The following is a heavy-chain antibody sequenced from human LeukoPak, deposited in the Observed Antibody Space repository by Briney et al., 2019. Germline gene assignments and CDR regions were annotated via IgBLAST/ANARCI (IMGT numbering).Heavy chain of an antibody. J-gene: IGHJ4*02. CDR1: GFTFSSYG. D-gene: IGHD4-17*01. CDR2: ISYDGSNK. V-gene: IGHV3-30*18. Sequence: GGSLRLSCAASGFTFSSYGMHWVRLAPGKGLEWVAVISYDGSNKYYADSVKGRFTISRDNSKNTLYLQMNSLRAEDTAVYYCAKATHYWGQGTLVTVSS. CDR3: AKATHY.